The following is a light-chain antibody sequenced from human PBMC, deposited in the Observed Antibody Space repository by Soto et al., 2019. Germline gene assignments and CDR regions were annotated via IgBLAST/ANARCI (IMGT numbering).Light chain of an antibody. J-gene: IGKJ1*01. Sequence: IVLTQSPGTLSLSQGDTATLSCRASQIIKTFYFGLYQQKPGQSPRLLIYGVYSRATGTPDRFSGSGSGTEFALTISSLEPEDFAVYYCQQYGSSPQTFGQGTKVDI. CDR1: QIIKTFY. V-gene: IGKV3-20*01. CDR2: GVY. CDR3: QQYGSSPQT.